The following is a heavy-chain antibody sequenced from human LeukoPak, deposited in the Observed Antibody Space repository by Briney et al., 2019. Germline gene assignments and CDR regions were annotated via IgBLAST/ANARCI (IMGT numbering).Heavy chain of an antibody. CDR3: ARGSYYGSGEPYYYYYMDV. Sequence: PSETLSLTCAVYGGSFSGYYWSWIRQPPGKGLEWIGEINHSGSTNYNPSLKRRVTIAVDTSKNQFSLKLSSVTAADTAVYYCARGSYYGSGEPYYYYYMDVWGKGTTVTVSS. CDR1: GGSFSGYY. V-gene: IGHV4-34*01. D-gene: IGHD3-10*01. J-gene: IGHJ6*03. CDR2: INHSGST.